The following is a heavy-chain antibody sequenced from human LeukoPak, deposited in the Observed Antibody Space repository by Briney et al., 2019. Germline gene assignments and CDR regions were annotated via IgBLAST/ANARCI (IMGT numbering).Heavy chain of an antibody. Sequence: GGPLRLPCGPSGFPFKSYPMLCVPQARGGGGGGVALISNEGGYKYYVGSVEGRFPICSDTSEHTLYLQMNSLRPEDTAVYYCARDRYYGSGPYYGMDVWAQGTTVIVSS. CDR3: ARDRYYGSGPYYGMDV. CDR1: GFPFKSYP. J-gene: IGHJ6*01. D-gene: IGHD3-10*01. V-gene: IGHV3-30-3*01. CDR2: ISNEGGYK.